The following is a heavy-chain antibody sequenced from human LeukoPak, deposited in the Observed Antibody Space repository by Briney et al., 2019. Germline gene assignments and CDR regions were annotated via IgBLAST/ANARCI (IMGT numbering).Heavy chain of an antibody. V-gene: IGHV3-48*04. D-gene: IGHD1-26*01. CDR3: ARDEVGATDYYYYYVDV. J-gene: IGHJ6*03. CDR1: GFIFRSYS. CDR2: LSSSSSTI. Sequence: PGGSLRLSCAASGFIFRSYSMNWVRQAPGQGLEWVSYLSSSSSTIYYADSVKGRFTISRDNAKNSLYLQMNSLRAEDTAVYYCARDEVGATDYYYYYVDVWGKGTTVTVSS.